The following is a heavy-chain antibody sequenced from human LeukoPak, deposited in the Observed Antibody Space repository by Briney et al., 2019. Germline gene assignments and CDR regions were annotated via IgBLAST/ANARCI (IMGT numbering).Heavy chain of an antibody. CDR3: ARESVVTAIHDAFDI. CDR2: ISSSGSTI. V-gene: IGHV3-48*03. D-gene: IGHD2-21*02. J-gene: IGHJ3*02. CDR1: GFTFSSYE. Sequence: ESGGPLRLSCAASGFTFSSYEMNWVRQAPGKGLEWVSYISSSGSTIYYADSVKGRFTISRDNAKNSLYLQMNSRRAEDTAVYYCARESVVTAIHDAFDIWGQGTMVTVSS.